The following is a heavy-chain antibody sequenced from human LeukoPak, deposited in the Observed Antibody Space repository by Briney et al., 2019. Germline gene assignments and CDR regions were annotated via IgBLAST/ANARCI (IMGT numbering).Heavy chain of an antibody. CDR3: ARGGFGVSGFDY. Sequence: ASVKVSCKVSGYTLTELSMHWVRQAPGKGLEWMGGFDPEDGETIYAQKFQGRVTMTEDTSTDTAYMELSSLRSEDTAVYYCARGGFGVSGFDYWGQGTLVTVSS. D-gene: IGHD3-10*01. V-gene: IGHV1-24*01. J-gene: IGHJ4*02. CDR1: GYTLTELS. CDR2: FDPEDGET.